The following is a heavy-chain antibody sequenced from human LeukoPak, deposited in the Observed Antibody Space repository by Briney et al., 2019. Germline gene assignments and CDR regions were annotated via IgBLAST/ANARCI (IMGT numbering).Heavy chain of an antibody. CDR3: ARGMYYFDY. Sequence: HPGGSLRLSCAASGFTFSSYAMHWVRQAPGKGLEWVAVISYDGSNKYYADSVKGRFTISRDNSKNTLYLQMNSLRAEDTAVYYCARGMYYFDYWGQGTLVTVSS. CDR1: GFTFSSYA. CDR2: ISYDGSNK. J-gene: IGHJ4*02. V-gene: IGHV3-30-3*01.